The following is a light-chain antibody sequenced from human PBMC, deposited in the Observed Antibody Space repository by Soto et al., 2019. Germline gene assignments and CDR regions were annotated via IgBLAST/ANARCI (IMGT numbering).Light chain of an antibody. CDR2: DAS. CDR1: QSISSW. V-gene: IGKV1-5*01. J-gene: IGKJ1*01. CDR3: QQYNSYT. Sequence: DIQMTQSPSTLSASVGDRVTITCRASQSISSWLAWYQQKPGKAPKLLIYDASSLESGVPSRFSGSGSGTAFTLTISSLQPDDFATYYCQQYNSYTFGQGAKVDIK.